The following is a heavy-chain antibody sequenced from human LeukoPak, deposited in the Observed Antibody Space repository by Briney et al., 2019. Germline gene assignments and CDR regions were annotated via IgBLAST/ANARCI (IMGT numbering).Heavy chain of an antibody. CDR2: INHSGST. CDR1: SDSFSDYS. D-gene: IGHD6-19*01. CDR3: ARWGSGWYYFDY. V-gene: IGHV4-34*01. J-gene: IGHJ4*02. Sequence: SETLSLTCTVSSDSFSDYSWSWIRQPPGKGLEWIGEINHSGSTNYNPSLKSRVTISVDTSKNQFSLKLSSVTAADTAVYYCARWGSGWYYFDYWGQGTLVTVSS.